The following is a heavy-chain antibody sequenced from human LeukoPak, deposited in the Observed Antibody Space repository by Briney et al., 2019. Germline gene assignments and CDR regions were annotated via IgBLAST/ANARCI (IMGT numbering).Heavy chain of an antibody. CDR1: GFTFSSYS. J-gene: IGHJ4*02. CDR3: ARVGAAAGTCVDY. CDR2: ISSSSSTI. D-gene: IGHD6-13*01. V-gene: IGHV3-48*01. Sequence: GSLRLSCAASGFTFSSYSMNWVRQAPGKGLEWVSYISSSSSTIYYADSVKGRSTISRDNAKNSLYLQMNSLRAEDTAVYYCARVGAAAGTCVDYWGQGTLVTVSS.